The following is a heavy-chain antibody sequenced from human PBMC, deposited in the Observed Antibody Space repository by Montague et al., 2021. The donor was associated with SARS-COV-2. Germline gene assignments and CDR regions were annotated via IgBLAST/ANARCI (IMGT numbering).Heavy chain of an antibody. J-gene: IGHJ6*02. V-gene: IGHV4-34*12. D-gene: IGHD2-2*01. Sequence: SETLSLTCAGDLHSGCGGTQARIGKAHVWTPVTLGESMPTAASNYNPSLKSRVTISIDTSKNQFSLKPSSVTAADTAVYYCARFAYRLLFIASYYGMDVWGQGTTVTVSS. CDR2: SMPTAAS. CDR3: ARFAYRLLFIASYYGMDV. CDR1: LHSGCGGT.